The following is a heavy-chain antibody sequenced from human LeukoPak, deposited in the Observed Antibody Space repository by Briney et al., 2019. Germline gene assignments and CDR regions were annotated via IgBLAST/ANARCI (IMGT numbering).Heavy chain of an antibody. CDR2: ISSSSSTI. CDR1: GFTFSSYA. V-gene: IGHV3-48*04. CDR3: ARAAIGYCSSTSCYQDY. D-gene: IGHD2-2*01. J-gene: IGHJ4*02. Sequence: PGGSLRLSCAASGFTFSSYAMHWVRQAPGKGLEWVSYISSSSSTIYYADSVKGRFTISRDNAKNSLYLQMNSLRAEDTAVYYCARAAIGYCSSTSCYQDYWGQGTLVTVSS.